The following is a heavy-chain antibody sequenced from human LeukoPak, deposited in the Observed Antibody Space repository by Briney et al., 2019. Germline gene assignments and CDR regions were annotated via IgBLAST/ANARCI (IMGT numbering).Heavy chain of an antibody. CDR1: GFTFSKYG. CDR3: AKSTGSIPTHTLDY. Sequence: PGGSLRLSCVASGFTFSKYGMHWVRQAPGKGLKWVAFIRYDGGNKYYADSVKGRCTISRDNSKNTLCLQMNSLRAEDTAVYYCAKSTGSIPTHTLDYWGQGTLVTVSS. J-gene: IGHJ4*02. D-gene: IGHD2-21*01. V-gene: IGHV3-30*02. CDR2: IRYDGGNK.